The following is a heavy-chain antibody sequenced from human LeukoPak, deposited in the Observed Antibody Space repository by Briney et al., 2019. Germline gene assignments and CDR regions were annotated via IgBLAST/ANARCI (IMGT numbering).Heavy chain of an antibody. CDR1: GGSISSYY. CDR3: ARLATGSGSYSLDY. Sequence: SETLSLTCTVSGGSISSYYWSWIRQPPGKGLEWIGYIYHSGSTYYNPSLKSRVTISVDRSKNQFSLKLSSVTAADTAVYYCARLATGSGSYSLDYWGQGTLVTVSS. J-gene: IGHJ4*02. V-gene: IGHV4-59*12. D-gene: IGHD3-10*01. CDR2: IYHSGST.